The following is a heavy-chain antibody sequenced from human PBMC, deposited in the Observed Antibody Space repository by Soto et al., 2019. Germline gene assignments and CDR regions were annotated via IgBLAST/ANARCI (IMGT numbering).Heavy chain of an antibody. CDR2: ISGNGGTT. D-gene: IGHD3-16*01. CDR1: GFTFSRYA. J-gene: IGHJ4*02. CDR3: AKGMANTVCGVDTLFDY. V-gene: IGHV3-23*01. Sequence: PGGSLRLSCAASGFTFSRYAITWVRQAPGKGLEWVSTISGNGGTTYYADSVKGRFTFSRDNSKNTLYLQMNSLRAADTAVYYCAKGMANTVCGVDTLFDYWGQGTLVTVSS.